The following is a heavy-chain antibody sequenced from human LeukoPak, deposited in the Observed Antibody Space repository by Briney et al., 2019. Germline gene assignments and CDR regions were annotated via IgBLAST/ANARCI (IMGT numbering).Heavy chain of an antibody. D-gene: IGHD2-15*01. CDR1: GGSFSGYY. J-gene: IGHJ6*02. V-gene: IGHV4-34*01. Sequence: PSETLSLTCAVYGGSFSGYYWSWIRQPPGKGLEWIGEINHSGSTNYNPSLKSRVTISVDTSKNQFSLKPSSVTAADTAVYYCARGGYCSGGSCYSYYYYGMDVWGQGTTVTVSS. CDR3: ARGGYCSGGSCYSYYYYGMDV. CDR2: INHSGST.